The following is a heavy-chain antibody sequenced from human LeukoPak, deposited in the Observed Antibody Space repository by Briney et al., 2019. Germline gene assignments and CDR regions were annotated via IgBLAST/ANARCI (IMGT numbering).Heavy chain of an antibody. CDR2: ISGSGGST. Sequence: GGSLRLSCAASGFTFSSYAMSWVRQAPGKGLEWVSAISGSGGSTYYADSVKGRFTISRDNFKNTLYLQMNSLRAEDTAVYYCARDLVAAATQWLVPEAFDIWGQGTMVTVSS. J-gene: IGHJ3*02. CDR3: ARDLVAAATQWLVPEAFDI. V-gene: IGHV3-23*01. CDR1: GFTFSSYA. D-gene: IGHD6-19*01.